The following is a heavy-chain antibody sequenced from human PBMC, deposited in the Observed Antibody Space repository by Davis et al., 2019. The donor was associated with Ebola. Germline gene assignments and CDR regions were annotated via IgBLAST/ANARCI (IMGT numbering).Heavy chain of an antibody. Sequence: AASVKVSCKASGYTFTSYAMHWVRQAPGQRLEWMGWINAGNGNTKYSQKFQGRVTITGDTSASTAYMELSSPRSEDTAVYYCARDRVYSSGYDYWGQGTLVTVSS. D-gene: IGHD6-19*01. CDR3: ARDRVYSSGYDY. CDR2: INAGNGNT. J-gene: IGHJ4*02. V-gene: IGHV1-3*01. CDR1: GYTFTSYA.